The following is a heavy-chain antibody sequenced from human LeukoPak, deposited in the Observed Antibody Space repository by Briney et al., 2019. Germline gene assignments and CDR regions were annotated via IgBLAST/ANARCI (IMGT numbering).Heavy chain of an antibody. J-gene: IGHJ5*02. CDR1: GASIRSYD. CDR2: IYNSGGT. D-gene: IGHD1-26*01. V-gene: IGHV4-59*01. CDR3: AREDGSYLEWFDP. Sequence: SETLSLTCAVSGASIRSYDWSWIRQPPGKGLEWIGGIYNSGGTNDNPSLKSRVSISLDTSKNQFSLTLTSVTAADTAVYFCAREDGSYLEWFDPWGQGILVTVSS.